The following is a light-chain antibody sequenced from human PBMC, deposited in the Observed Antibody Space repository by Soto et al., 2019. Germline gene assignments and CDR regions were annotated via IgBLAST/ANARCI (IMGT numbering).Light chain of an antibody. CDR3: QQLHDYPIT. CDR1: QGIDSS. Sequence: ILLTQSPSSLSASVGDRVTITCRASQGIDSSFAWSQQKPGKAPKLLIYAASSLQSGVPSRFSGSGSGTDFTLTISSLQPEDFATYYCQQLHDYPITFGQGTRLEIK. J-gene: IGKJ5*01. V-gene: IGKV1-9*01. CDR2: AAS.